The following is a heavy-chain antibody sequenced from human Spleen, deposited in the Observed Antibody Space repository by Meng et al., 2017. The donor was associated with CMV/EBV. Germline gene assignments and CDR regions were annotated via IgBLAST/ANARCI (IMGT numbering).Heavy chain of an antibody. J-gene: IGHJ6*02. Sequence: ASVKVSCKASGYTFTSYAMHWVRQAPGQGLEWMGWISTYNGKTNYAQRLQGRVTLTTDTSTSTAYMELRSLRSDDTAVYYCARVSYTKWVPIWYGMDVWGQGTTVTVSS. CDR1: GYTFTSYA. V-gene: IGHV1-18*01. D-gene: IGHD2-2*02. CDR2: ISTYNGKT. CDR3: ARVSYTKWVPIWYGMDV.